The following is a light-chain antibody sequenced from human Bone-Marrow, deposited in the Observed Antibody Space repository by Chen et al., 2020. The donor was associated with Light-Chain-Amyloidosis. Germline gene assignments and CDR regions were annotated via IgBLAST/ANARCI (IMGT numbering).Light chain of an antibody. CDR2: GSS. Sequence: EIVLTPSPGTLSLSPGEGANLSCRASQTISSNYLTWDQQKFGQAPRLLIDGSSSRANGIPDRFTGSGCGTDCTLTINRLEPEDFAMYYCQQYRTSPLTFGGGTKVESK. V-gene: IGKV3-20*01. CDR1: QTISSNY. J-gene: IGKJ4*01. CDR3: QQYRTSPLT.